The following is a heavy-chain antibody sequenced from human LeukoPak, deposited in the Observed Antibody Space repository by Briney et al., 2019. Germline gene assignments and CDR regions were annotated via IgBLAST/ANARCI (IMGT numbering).Heavy chain of an antibody. D-gene: IGHD4-23*01. Sequence: GGSLRLSCAASGFTFSSYWMSWVRQAPGKGLEWVANIKQDGSEKYYVDSVKGRFTISRDNAKNSLYLQMNSLRAEDTAVYYCAREWYDYGGNSGDAHGYWGQGTLVTVSS. CDR3: AREWYDYGGNSGDAHGY. V-gene: IGHV3-7*01. CDR1: GFTFSSYW. J-gene: IGHJ4*02. CDR2: IKQDGSEK.